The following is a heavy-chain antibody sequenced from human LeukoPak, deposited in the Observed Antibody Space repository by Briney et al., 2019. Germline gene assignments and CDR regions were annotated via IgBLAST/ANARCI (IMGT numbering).Heavy chain of an antibody. Sequence: PGGSLRLSCAASKLTFSLYWMSWVRQAPGKGLQWVAAINQDGDRKEYVDSVKGRFSISRASATNSLYLQMNSLRAEDTAVYYCANVVFSGGWCPGYWGQGTLVTVSS. V-gene: IGHV3-7*03. CDR2: INQDGDRK. J-gene: IGHJ4*02. CDR1: KLTFSLYW. D-gene: IGHD2-15*01. CDR3: ANVVFSGGWCPGY.